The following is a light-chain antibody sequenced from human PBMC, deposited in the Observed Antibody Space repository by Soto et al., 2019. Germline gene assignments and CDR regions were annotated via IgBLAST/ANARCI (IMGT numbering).Light chain of an antibody. V-gene: IGKV1-27*01. CDR1: QGIKNY. J-gene: IGKJ4*01. Sequence: DIQVTQYPSSLSASVGDRVTITCRASQGIKNYLAWYQQKPGEIPKLLIHAASTLESGIPPRFSGSGSGTDFTLTINNLQPEDVATYYCQRYYNAPFTFGGGTKVEIK. CDR2: AAS. CDR3: QRYYNAPFT.